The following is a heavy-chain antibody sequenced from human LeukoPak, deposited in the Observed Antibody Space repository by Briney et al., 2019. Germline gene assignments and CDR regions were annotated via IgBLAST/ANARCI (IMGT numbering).Heavy chain of an antibody. CDR3: ARSQGYCSSTSCLNWFDP. V-gene: IGHV4-59*12. CDR1: GGSISSYY. D-gene: IGHD2-2*01. J-gene: IGHJ5*02. CDR2: IYYSGST. Sequence: SETLSLTCTVSGGSISSYYWSGIRQPPGKGLEWIGYIYYSGSTNYNPSLKSRVTISVDRSKNQFSLKLSSVTAADTAVYYCARSQGYCSSTSCLNWFDPWGQGTLVTVSS.